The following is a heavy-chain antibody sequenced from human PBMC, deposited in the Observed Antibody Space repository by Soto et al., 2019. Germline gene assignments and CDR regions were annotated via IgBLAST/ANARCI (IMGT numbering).Heavy chain of an antibody. D-gene: IGHD3-3*01. CDR1: GFTFSSYG. Sequence: QVQLVESGGGVVQPGRSLRLSCAASGFTFSSYGMHWVRQAPGKGLEWVAVIWYDGSNKYYADSVKGRFTISRDNSKNTLYLQMNSLRAEDTAVYYCARDTIPRGLFGVVTYYFAYWGQGTLVTVSS. CDR3: ARDTIPRGLFGVVTYYFAY. J-gene: IGHJ4*02. CDR2: IWYDGSNK. V-gene: IGHV3-33*01.